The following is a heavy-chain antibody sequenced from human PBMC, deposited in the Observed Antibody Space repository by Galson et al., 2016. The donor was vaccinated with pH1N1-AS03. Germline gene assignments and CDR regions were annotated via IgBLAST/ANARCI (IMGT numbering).Heavy chain of an antibody. V-gene: IGHV3-53*05. J-gene: IGHJ4*02. CDR3: VITSGGRAAHDF. CDR1: GFSVSSIY. Sequence: SLRLSCAVSGFSVSSIYMSWVRQAPGKGLEWVSPTFSGGSTYYADSVEGRFTISRDISKNTLFLQMSNLRAEDTAVYFCVITSGGRAAHDFWGQGTLVTVSS. D-gene: IGHD2-2*01. CDR2: TFSGGST.